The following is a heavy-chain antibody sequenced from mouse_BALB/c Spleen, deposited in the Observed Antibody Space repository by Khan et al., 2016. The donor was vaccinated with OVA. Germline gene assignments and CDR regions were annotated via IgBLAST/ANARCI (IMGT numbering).Heavy chain of an antibody. CDR1: GFTFSTHG. J-gene: IGHJ3*01. CDR3: ARLAYYYNSEGFAY. V-gene: IGHV5-6*01. Sequence: EVKLLESGGDLVKPGGSLKLSCAASGFTFSTHGMSWVRQTPDKRLEWVATISTGGHYTYYIDSVQGRFTISRDNAKNTLHLQMSSLKSEDTAMYYCARLAYYYNSEGFAYWGQGTLVTVSA. CDR2: ISTGGHYT. D-gene: IGHD1-1*02.